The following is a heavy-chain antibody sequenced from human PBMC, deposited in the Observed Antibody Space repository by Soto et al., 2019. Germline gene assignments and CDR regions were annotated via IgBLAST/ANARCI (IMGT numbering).Heavy chain of an antibody. D-gene: IGHD4-17*01. V-gene: IGHV4-30-2*01. Sequence: SETLSLTCAVSGGSISSGGYSWSWIRQPPGKGLEWIGEINHSGSTNYNPSLKSRVTISVDTSKNQFSLKLSSVTAADTAVYYCARGRIGGAYFFDYWGQGPRVTVAS. CDR2: INHSGST. J-gene: IGHJ4*02. CDR1: GGSISSGGYS. CDR3: ARGRIGGAYFFDY.